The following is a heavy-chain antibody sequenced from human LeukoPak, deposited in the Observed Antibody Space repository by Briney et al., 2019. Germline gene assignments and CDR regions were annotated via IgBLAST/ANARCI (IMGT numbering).Heavy chain of an antibody. CDR1: GITLSNYG. J-gene: IGHJ4*02. D-gene: IGHD3-22*01. CDR2: ISDSGGRT. V-gene: IGHV3-23*01. Sequence: GGPLRLSCAVSGITLSNYGMSWVRQAPGKGLEWVAGISDSGGRTNYADSVKGRFTISRDNSKNTLYPQMDSLRAEDTAVNYCVKGSYYESSGHYYFDYWGQGTLVTVSS. CDR3: VKGSYYESSGHYYFDY.